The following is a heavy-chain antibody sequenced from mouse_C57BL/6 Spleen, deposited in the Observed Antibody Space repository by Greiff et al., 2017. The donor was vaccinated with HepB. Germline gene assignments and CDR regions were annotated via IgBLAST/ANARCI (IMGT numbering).Heavy chain of an antibody. J-gene: IGHJ4*01. D-gene: IGHD1-1*01. CDR1: GYTFTSYG. CDR2: IYPRSGNT. Sequence: QVQLQQSGAELARPGASVKLSCKASGYTFTSYGISWVKQRTGQGLEWIGEIYPRSGNTYYNEKFKGKATLTADKSSSTAYMELRSLTSEDSAVYFCARDYGSSYPYAMDYWGQGTSVTVSS. CDR3: ARDYGSSYPYAMDY. V-gene: IGHV1-81*01.